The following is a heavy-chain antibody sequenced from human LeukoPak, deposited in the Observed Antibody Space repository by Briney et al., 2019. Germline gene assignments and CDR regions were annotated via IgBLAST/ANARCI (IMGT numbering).Heavy chain of an antibody. CDR3: ARTRGYSGCLDY. V-gene: IGHV1-69*05. Sequence: PSVKVSCKASGGSFSSYAISWVRQAPGQGLEWMGGIIPIFGTANYAQKFQGRVTITTDESTSTAYMELSSLTSEDTAVYYCARTRGYSGCLDYWGQGTLVTVSS. CDR2: IIPIFGTA. CDR1: GGSFSSYA. D-gene: IGHD5-12*01. J-gene: IGHJ4*02.